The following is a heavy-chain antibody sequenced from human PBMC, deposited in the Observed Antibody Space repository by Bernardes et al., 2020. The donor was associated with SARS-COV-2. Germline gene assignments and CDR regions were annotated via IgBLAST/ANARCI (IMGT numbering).Heavy chain of an antibody. CDR1: GFTFSDYA. CDR2: ITGSGGGT. Sequence: VWSLILSCAASGFTFSDYAMSWVRQAPGQGLEWVSTITGSGGGTYYADSVKGRFTISRDNLKNTLYLQMNSLRAEDTAVYYCAKDGPGCGGDCYPSGWYFDLWGRGTLVTVSS. CDR3: AKDGPGCGGDCYPSGWYFDL. D-gene: IGHD2-21*02. V-gene: IGHV3-23*01. J-gene: IGHJ2*01.